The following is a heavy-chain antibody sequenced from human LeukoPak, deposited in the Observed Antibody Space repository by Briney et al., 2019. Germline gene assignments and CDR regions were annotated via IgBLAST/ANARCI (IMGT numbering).Heavy chain of an antibody. CDR3: ARGLDY. J-gene: IGHJ4*02. Sequence: GGSLRLSCAASGXIFSSYNVNWVRQAPGKGLEWVSYITSSSSTKYYADSVKGRFTISRDNAKNSLFLQMSSLRDEDTAVYYCARGLDYWGQGTLVTVSS. CDR1: GXIFSSYN. CDR2: ITSSSSTK. V-gene: IGHV3-48*02.